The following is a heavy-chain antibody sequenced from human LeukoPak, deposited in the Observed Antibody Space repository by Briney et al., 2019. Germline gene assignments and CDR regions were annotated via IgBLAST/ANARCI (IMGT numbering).Heavy chain of an antibody. CDR2: VYTSETP. V-gene: IGHV4-61*02. J-gene: IGHJ4*02. CDR1: GGSISSSSYY. D-gene: IGHD2-21*01. Sequence: SETLSLTCTVSGGSISSSSYYWGWIRQPAGKGLEWIGRVYTSETPKYNPSLKSRVTISVDTSRNQFSLKLSSVTAADTAVYYCARGGIPDYWGQGILVTVSS. CDR3: ARGGIPDY.